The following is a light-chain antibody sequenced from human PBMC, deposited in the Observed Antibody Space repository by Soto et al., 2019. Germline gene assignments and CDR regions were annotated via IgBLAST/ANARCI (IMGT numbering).Light chain of an antibody. CDR3: QQYHYYWT. CDR1: QNINSW. J-gene: IGKJ1*01. Sequence: DIQMTQSPSTLSAFVGDRVTITCRASQNINSWLAWYQQKPGKAPKLLIYWATSLESGVPSRFSSSGSGTDFTLTISSLQPDDFATYYCQQYHYYWTFGQGTKVEIK. V-gene: IGKV1-5*03. CDR2: WAT.